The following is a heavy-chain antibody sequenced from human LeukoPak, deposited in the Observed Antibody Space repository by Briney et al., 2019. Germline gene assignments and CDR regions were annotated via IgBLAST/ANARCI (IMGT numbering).Heavy chain of an antibody. D-gene: IGHD2-21*02. CDR1: GYTFTGYY. V-gene: IGHV1-2*02. J-gene: IGHJ4*02. Sequence: ASVKVSCKASGYTFTGYYMHWVRRAPGQGLEWMGWINPNSDGTNYAQKFQGRVTMTRDTSISTAYMELSRLRSDDTAVYYCARGALAYCGGDCSLRYTVLPDYWGQGTLVTVSS. CDR3: ARGALAYCGGDCSLRYTVLPDY. CDR2: INPNSDGT.